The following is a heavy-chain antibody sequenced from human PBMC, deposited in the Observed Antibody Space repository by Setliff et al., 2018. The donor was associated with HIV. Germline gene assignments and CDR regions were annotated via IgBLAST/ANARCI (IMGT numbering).Heavy chain of an antibody. D-gene: IGHD5-12*01. CDR3: SRIVSGSDYVVDY. CDR2: IYYSGTT. J-gene: IGHJ4*02. V-gene: IGHV4-59*08. Sequence: SETLSLTCIVSGGSISSYYWSWIRQPPGKGLEWIGSIYYSGTTYYNASLKSRVTISVDTSKNQFSLKLSSVTAADTAVYYCSRIVSGSDYVVDYWGQGTLVTVSS. CDR1: GGSISSYY.